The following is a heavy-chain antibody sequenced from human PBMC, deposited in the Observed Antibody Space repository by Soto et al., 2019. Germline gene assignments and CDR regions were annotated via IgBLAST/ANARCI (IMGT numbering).Heavy chain of an antibody. Sequence: ASVKVSCKASGYTFTSYYMHWVRQAPGQGLEWMGIINPSGGSTSYAQKFQGRVTMTRDTSTSTVYMELSSLRSEDTAVYYCARDHSSTQIYYYGMEVWGQGTTVTVSS. CDR2: INPSGGST. V-gene: IGHV1-46*01. J-gene: IGHJ6*02. CDR1: GYTFTSYY. CDR3: ARDHSSTQIYYYGMEV. D-gene: IGHD2-2*01.